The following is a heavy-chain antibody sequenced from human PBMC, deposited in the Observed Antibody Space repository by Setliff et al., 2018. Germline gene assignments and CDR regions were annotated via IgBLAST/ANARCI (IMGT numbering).Heavy chain of an antibody. Sequence: ASVKVSCKASGYTFSDYGISWVRLAPGHGLEWMGWISPYTGRTFYAPQFQDRVIMTTDTSTNTAYLDLRSLRSDDTAVYYCERLVRYCTTTTCQRLLGDEVWGLGTLVTVSS. CDR1: GYTFSDYG. CDR3: ERLVRYCTTTTCQRLLGDEV. CDR2: ISPYTGRT. V-gene: IGHV1-18*01. J-gene: IGHJ4*02. D-gene: IGHD2-8*01.